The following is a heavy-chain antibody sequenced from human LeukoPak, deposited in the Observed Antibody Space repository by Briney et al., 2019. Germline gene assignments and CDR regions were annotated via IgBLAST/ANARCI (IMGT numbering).Heavy chain of an antibody. CDR3: ARDSGSNAFDI. V-gene: IGHV3-23*01. D-gene: IGHD5-12*01. CDR2: ITGSGGDT. Sequence: GGSLRLSCAASGFIFNNYAMNWVRQAPGKGLEWVSAITGSGGDTFYVDSVKGRFTISRDNSKNTLYLQMSSLRAEDTAVFYCARDSGSNAFDIWGQGTTVTVSS. J-gene: IGHJ3*02. CDR1: GFIFNNYA.